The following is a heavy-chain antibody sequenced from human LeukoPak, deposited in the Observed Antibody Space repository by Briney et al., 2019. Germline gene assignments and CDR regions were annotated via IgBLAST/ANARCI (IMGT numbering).Heavy chain of an antibody. J-gene: IGHJ6*03. CDR1: GGSISSSSYY. V-gene: IGHV4-39*01. CDR3: ARIFAGTVNYYYYMDV. D-gene: IGHD6-13*01. Sequence: PSETLSLTCTVSGGSISSSSYYWGWIRQPPGKGLEWIGSIYYSGSTYYNPSLKSRVTISVDTSKNQFSLKLSSVTAADTAVYYCARIFAGTVNYYYYMDVWGKGTTVTVSS. CDR2: IYYSGST.